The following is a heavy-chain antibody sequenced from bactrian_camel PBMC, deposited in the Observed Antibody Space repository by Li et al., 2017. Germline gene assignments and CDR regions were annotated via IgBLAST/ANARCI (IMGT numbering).Heavy chain of an antibody. CDR3: AADCLRGLTFARVFNNGRWRPRY. CDR2: SNKDGTV. D-gene: IGHD6*01. CDR1: GYNFSPCA. V-gene: IGHV3S53*01. Sequence: QLVESGGGPVQAGGSLTLSCVGSGYNFSPCAMGWYRQAQGQQRELVSMSNKDGTVAYADSVKGRFTISRDNAKNTVYLQMNSLKPEDTATYYCAADCLRGLTFARVFNNGRWRPRYWGRGTQVTVSS. J-gene: IGHJ4*01.